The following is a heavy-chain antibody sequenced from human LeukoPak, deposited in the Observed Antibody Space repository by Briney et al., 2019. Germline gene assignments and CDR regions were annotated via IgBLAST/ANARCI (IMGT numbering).Heavy chain of an antibody. CDR2: VYTTGTT. J-gene: IGHJ4*02. CDR1: GGSINSGSFY. Sequence: PSETLSLTCTVSGGSINSGSFYWNWIRQSAGKGLEWIGHVYTTGTTNCNPSLRSRVTISLDTSKNQFSLNLNSVTAADTAVYYCASGILTGLDYFDYWGQGTLVTVSS. D-gene: IGHD3-9*01. CDR3: ASGILTGLDYFDY. V-gene: IGHV4-61*09.